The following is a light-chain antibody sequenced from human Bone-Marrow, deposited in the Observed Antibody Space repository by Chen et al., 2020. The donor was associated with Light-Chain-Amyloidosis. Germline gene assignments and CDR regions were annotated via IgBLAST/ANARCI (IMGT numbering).Light chain of an antibody. V-gene: IGLV3-21*02. CDR2: DDS. Sequence: SYVLTQPSSVSVAPGQTATIACGGNNIGSTSVHWYQQTPGQAPLLVVYDDSDRPSGIPERLSGSNSGNTAALTISRFEAGDEADYYCQVWDRSSDRPVFGGGTKLTAL. CDR1: NIGSTS. J-gene: IGLJ3*02. CDR3: QVWDRSSDRPV.